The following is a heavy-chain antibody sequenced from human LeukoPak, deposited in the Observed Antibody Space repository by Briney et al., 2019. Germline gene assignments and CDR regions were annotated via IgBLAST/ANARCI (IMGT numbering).Heavy chain of an antibody. Sequence: SETLSLTCTVSGYSISSGYYWGWIRQPPGKGLEWVGSIYHSGSTYYNPSLKGRVAISVDTSKNQFSLKLSSVTAADTAVYYCARLPATYYMDVWGKGTTVTVSS. J-gene: IGHJ6*03. CDR1: GYSISSGYY. V-gene: IGHV4-38-2*02. D-gene: IGHD2-2*01. CDR3: ARLPATYYMDV. CDR2: IYHSGST.